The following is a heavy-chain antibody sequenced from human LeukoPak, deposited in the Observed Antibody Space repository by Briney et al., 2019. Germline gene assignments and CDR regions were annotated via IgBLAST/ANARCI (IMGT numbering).Heavy chain of an antibody. Sequence: GSLRLSCAASGLTFTNAWMSWVRQAPGKGLDWVGRIKRKSDGGTTDYAAPVKGRFTISRDDSKNTLYLQMNSLKSEDTAVYYCTTELDIRPNHYWGQGTLVTVSS. CDR2: IKRKSDGGTT. CDR3: TTELDIRPNHY. D-gene: IGHD3-22*01. V-gene: IGHV3-15*01. J-gene: IGHJ4*02. CDR1: GLTFTNAW.